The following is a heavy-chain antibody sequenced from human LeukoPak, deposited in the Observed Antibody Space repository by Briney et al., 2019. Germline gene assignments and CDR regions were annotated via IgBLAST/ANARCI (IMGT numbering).Heavy chain of an antibody. CDR1: GFTLSSYW. D-gene: IGHD1-1*01. V-gene: IGHV3-74*01. CDR2: INRDGSGT. CDR3: ARVGYNLDQIDY. J-gene: IGHJ4*02. Sequence: GGSLRLSCAASGFTLSSYWMPWVRQAPGKGLVSVSRINRDGSGTRYADSVKGRFTLSRDIAKNTLYLQMNSLRAEDTAVYYCARVGYNLDQIDYWGQGTLVTVSS.